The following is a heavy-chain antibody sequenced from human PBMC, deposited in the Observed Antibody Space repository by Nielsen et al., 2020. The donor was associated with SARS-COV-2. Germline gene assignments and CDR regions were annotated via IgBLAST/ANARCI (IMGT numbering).Heavy chain of an antibody. Sequence: GGSLRLSCAASGFTFSSYSMNWVRQAPGKGLEWVSSISSSSSYIYYADSVKGRFTISRDNAKNSLYLQMNSLRAEDTAVYYCARDRRPQNYDFWSGYSVYYYGMDVWGPGTTVTVSS. J-gene: IGHJ6*02. CDR3: ARDRRPQNYDFWSGYSVYYYGMDV. CDR2: ISSSSSYI. V-gene: IGHV3-21*01. CDR1: GFTFSSYS. D-gene: IGHD3-3*01.